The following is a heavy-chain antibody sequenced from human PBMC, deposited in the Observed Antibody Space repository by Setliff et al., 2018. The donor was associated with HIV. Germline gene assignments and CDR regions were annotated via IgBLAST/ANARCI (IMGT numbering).Heavy chain of an antibody. CDR1: GFTFSDYW. Sequence: GGSLRLSCAAFGFTFSDYWMHWVRQVPGKGLVYVSRINPDGSTTTYADSVKGRFTISRDNAKNTLYLQMNSLRGEDTAVYFCSRAIRNGNSLINWFDPWGQGALVTVSS. CDR3: SRAIRNGNSLINWFDP. V-gene: IGHV3-74*01. J-gene: IGHJ5*02. CDR2: INPDGSTT. D-gene: IGHD2-8*01.